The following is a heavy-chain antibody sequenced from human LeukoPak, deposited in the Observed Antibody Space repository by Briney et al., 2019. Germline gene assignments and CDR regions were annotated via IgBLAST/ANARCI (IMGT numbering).Heavy chain of an antibody. V-gene: IGHV3-23*01. Sequence: GVSLRLSCAASGFTFSSYAMSWVRQAPGKGLEWVSAISGSGGSTYYADSVKGRFTISRDNSKNTLYLQMSSLRAEDTAVYYCAKDGFYCSSTSCYGDYWGQGTLVTVSS. CDR2: ISGSGGST. J-gene: IGHJ4*02. D-gene: IGHD2-2*01. CDR3: AKDGFYCSSTSCYGDY. CDR1: GFTFSSYA.